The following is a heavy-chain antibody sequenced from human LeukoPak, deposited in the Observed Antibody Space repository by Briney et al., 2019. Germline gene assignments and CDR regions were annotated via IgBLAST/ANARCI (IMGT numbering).Heavy chain of an antibody. J-gene: IGHJ4*02. CDR2: IIVFFGTA. V-gene: IGHV1-69*06. CDR3: ARDRSLTAAGTLDS. CDR1: GGSFGSDG. D-gene: IGHD1-26*01. Sequence: ASVKVSCKASGGSFGSDGVAWVRQAPGQGLEWMGRIIVFFGTAKYAQKFQGRVTITADTSTSTAYMELSHLRFEDTAVYFCARDRSLTAAGTLDSWGQGTLVTVSS.